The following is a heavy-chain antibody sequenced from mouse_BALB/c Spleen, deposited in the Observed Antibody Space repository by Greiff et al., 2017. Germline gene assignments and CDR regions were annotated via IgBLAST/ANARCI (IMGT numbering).Heavy chain of an antibody. CDR3: ARDRDYYGSFYAMDY. V-gene: IGHV2-6-7*01. J-gene: IGHJ4*01. CDR2: IWGDGST. D-gene: IGHD1-1*01. Sequence: VMLVESGHGLVAPSQSLSITCTVSGFSLTGYGVNWVRQPPGKGLEWLGMIWGDGSTDYNSALKSRLSISKDNSKSQVFLKMNSLQTDDTARYYCARDRDYYGSFYAMDYWGQGTSVTVSS. CDR1: GFSLTGYG.